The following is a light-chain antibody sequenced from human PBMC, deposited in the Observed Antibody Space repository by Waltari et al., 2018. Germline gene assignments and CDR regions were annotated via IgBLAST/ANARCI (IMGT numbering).Light chain of an antibody. CDR3: QQYHSHPQT. CDR1: QSVLYTTNNKNY. CDR2: WAS. J-gene: IGKJ4*01. Sequence: DIVMTQSPDSLAVSLGERATTNCKSTQSVLYTTNNKNYLAWYQQKPGQPPKLLIYWASTRESGVPDRFSGSGSGTNFTLTISSLQAEDVAVYYCQQYHSHPQTFGGGTKVEIK. V-gene: IGKV4-1*01.